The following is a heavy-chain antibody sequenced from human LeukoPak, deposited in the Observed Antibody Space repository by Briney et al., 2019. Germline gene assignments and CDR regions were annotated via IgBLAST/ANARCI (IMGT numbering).Heavy chain of an antibody. CDR3: ARKGLSVAENWFDP. CDR1: GGSFSGYY. J-gene: IGHJ5*02. Sequence: PSETLSLTCAVYGGSFSGYYWSWIRQPPGKGLEWIGEINHSGSTNYNPSLKSRVTISVDTSKNQFSLQLNSVTPEDTAVYYCARKGLSVAENWFDPWGQGTLVTVSS. CDR2: INHSGST. D-gene: IGHD6-19*01. V-gene: IGHV4-34*01.